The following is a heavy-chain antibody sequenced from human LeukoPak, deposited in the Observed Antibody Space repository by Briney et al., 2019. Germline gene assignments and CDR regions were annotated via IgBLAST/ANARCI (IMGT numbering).Heavy chain of an antibody. Sequence: GRSLRLPCAASGFTFSSYAMHWVRQAPGKGLEWVAVISYDGSNKYYADSVKGRFTISRDNSKNTLYLQMNSLRAEDTAVYYCARSPRLTGAFFDYWGQGTLVTVSS. CDR3: ARSPRLTGAFFDY. V-gene: IGHV3-30-3*01. CDR1: GFTFSSYA. D-gene: IGHD3-10*01. CDR2: ISYDGSNK. J-gene: IGHJ4*02.